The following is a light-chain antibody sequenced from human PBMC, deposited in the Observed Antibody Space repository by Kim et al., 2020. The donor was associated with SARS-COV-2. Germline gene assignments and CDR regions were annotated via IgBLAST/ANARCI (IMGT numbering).Light chain of an antibody. CDR1: QSVKSY. V-gene: IGKV3-15*01. CDR3: QQYDNWPRT. J-gene: IGKJ1*01. CDR2: GAS. Sequence: EIVMTQSPASLSVSPGDRTTLSCRASQSVKSYLAWYQQKPGQAPRLLIYGASTRATGIPARYSGSGSGTEFTLTINSLQSEDFAVYYCQQYDNWPRTFGQGTKVDIK.